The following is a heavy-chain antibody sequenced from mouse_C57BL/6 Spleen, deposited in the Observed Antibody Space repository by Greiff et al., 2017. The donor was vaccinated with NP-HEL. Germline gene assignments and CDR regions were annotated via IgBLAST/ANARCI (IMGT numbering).Heavy chain of an antibody. J-gene: IGHJ3*01. CDR1: GYTFTSYG. CDR3: AREDGYYEDWFAY. D-gene: IGHD2-3*01. Sequence: DVKLVESGAELVRPGSSVKMSCKTSGYTFTSYGINWVKQRPGQGLEWIGYIYIGNGYTEYNEKFKGKATLTSDTSSSTAYMQLSSLTSEDSAIYFCAREDGYYEDWFAYWGQGTLVTVSA. V-gene: IGHV1-58*01. CDR2: IYIGNGYT.